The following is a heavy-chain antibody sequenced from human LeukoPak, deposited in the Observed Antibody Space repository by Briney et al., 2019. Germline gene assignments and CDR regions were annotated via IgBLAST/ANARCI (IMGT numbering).Heavy chain of an antibody. CDR3: AREGSGYHYAFDI. CDR2: IYYSGST. CDR1: GGSISSSSYY. V-gene: IGHV4-39*07. J-gene: IGHJ3*02. Sequence: SETLSLTCTVSGGSISSSSYYWGWIRQPPGKGLEWIGSIYYSGSTYYNPSLKSRVTISVDTSKNQFSLKLSSVTAADTAVYYCAREGSGYHYAFDIWGQGTVVTVSS. D-gene: IGHD3-22*01.